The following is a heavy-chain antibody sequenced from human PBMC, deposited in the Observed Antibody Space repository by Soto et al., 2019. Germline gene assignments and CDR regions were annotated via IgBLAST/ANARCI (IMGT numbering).Heavy chain of an antibody. Sequence: GGSLRLSCAASGFTFSSYDMHWVRQATGKGLEWVSAIGTAGDTYYPGSVKGRFTISRENAKNSLYLQMNSLRAEDTAVYYCARAPGGFGESRSWFDPWGQGTLVTVSS. CDR2: IGTAGDT. V-gene: IGHV3-13*01. CDR3: ARAPGGFGESRSWFDP. J-gene: IGHJ5*02. D-gene: IGHD3-10*01. CDR1: GFTFSSYD.